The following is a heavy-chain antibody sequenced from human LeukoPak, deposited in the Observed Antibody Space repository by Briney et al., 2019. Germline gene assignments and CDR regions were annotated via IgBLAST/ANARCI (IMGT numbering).Heavy chain of an antibody. CDR3: AREVGDGYPHGAFDI. Sequence: GGSLRLSCAASGFTFSSYSMNWVRQAPGKGLEWVSSISSSSSYIYYADSVKGRFTISRDNAKNSLYLQMNSLRAEDTAVYYCAREVGDGYPHGAFDIWGQGTMVTVSS. CDR2: ISSSSSYI. V-gene: IGHV3-21*01. CDR1: GFTFSSYS. D-gene: IGHD5-24*01. J-gene: IGHJ3*02.